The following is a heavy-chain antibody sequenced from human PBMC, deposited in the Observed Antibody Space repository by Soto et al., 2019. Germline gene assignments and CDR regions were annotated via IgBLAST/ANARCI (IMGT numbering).Heavy chain of an antibody. D-gene: IGHD2-21*01. CDR3: ARCKQKVMHCAMDV. CDR1: GFIFSSYG. CDR2: INYDGSNK. Sequence: QVHLVESGGGAVQPGRSLRVSCAASGFIFSSYGMHWVRQAPGKGLEWVAFINYDGSNKFYGDSVKGRFTVSRDNSKNTFYLQLNRLRGDDTAIYYCARCKQKVMHCAMDVWGQGATVTV. J-gene: IGHJ6*02. V-gene: IGHV3-33*01.